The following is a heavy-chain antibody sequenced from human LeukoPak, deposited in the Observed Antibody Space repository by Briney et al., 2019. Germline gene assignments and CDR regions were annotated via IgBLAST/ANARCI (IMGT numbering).Heavy chain of an antibody. D-gene: IGHD3-9*01. Sequence: SETLSLTCSVSGDSIDSVSYYWGWIRQAPGKGPEWIASIDYSGRTFYNPSLRSRVTISVDMSNNDFSLNLTSVTAADTAVYYCATEFYDFLSGESWFDPWGQGALVTVS. CDR2: IDYSGRT. J-gene: IGHJ5*02. CDR1: GDSIDSVSYY. CDR3: ATEFYDFLSGESWFDP. V-gene: IGHV4-39*07.